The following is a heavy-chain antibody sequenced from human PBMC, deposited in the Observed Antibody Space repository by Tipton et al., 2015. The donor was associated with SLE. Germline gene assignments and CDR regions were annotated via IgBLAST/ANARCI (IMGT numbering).Heavy chain of an antibody. CDR1: GYSISSGYY. V-gene: IGHV4-38-2*01. CDR3: ARHEPRLEVVAPAILPFDY. D-gene: IGHD2-15*01. CDR2: IYHSGNT. J-gene: IGHJ4*02. Sequence: GLVKPSQTLSLTCAVSGYSISSGYYWGWIRQPPGKGLEWIGSIYHSGNTYYDPSLKSRVTLSVDTSNNKFSLKLNSVTAADTAVYYCARHEPRLEVVAPAILPFDYWGQGILVTVSS.